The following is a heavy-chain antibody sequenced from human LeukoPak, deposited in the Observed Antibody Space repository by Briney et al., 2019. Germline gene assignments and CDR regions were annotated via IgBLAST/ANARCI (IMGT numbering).Heavy chain of an antibody. V-gene: IGHV3-21*01. J-gene: IGHJ6*03. CDR3: ARVPGPYLAQYCCYMDV. CDR1: GFTFNNYT. CDR2: ISTSGTYI. Sequence: GGSLRLSCAASGFTFNNYTMNWVRQGPGKGLEWVSSISTSGTYIYYADSLKGRFTISRDNAKNSLYLHMNTLRVEDTGIYYCARVPGPYLAQYCCYMDVWGEGTTVTVSS. D-gene: IGHD2-21*02.